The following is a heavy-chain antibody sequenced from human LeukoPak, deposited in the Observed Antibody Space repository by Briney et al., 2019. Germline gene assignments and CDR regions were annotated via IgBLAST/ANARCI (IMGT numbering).Heavy chain of an antibody. V-gene: IGHV4-34*01. CDR2: INHSGST. CDR1: GGSFSGYY. Sequence: SETLSLTCAVYGGSFSGYYWSWIRQPPGKGLEWIGEINHSGSTNYNPSLKSRVTISVDTSKNQFSLKLSSVTAADTAVYYCARHLTFRGYSGYDYKRSDRGFDYWGQGTLVTVSS. D-gene: IGHD5-12*01. CDR3: ARHLTFRGYSGYDYKRSDRGFDY. J-gene: IGHJ4*02.